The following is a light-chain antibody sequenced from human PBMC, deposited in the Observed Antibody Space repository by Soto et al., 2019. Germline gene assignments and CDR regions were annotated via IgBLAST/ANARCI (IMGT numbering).Light chain of an antibody. V-gene: IGLV1-40*01. J-gene: IGLJ3*02. CDR2: GNV. CDR1: NSNIGGGYD. CDR3: QSYDASLSAWV. Sequence: QSVLTQPPSMSGAPGQTITIPCSGSNSNIGGGYDVHWYQQLPRTAPKLLVYGNVNRPSRVPDRFSGSKSGTSASLAITGLQTEDAADYYCQSYDASLSAWVFGGGTQLTVL.